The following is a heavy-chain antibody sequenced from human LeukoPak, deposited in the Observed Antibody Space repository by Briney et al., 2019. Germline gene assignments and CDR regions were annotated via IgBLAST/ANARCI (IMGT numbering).Heavy chain of an antibody. J-gene: IGHJ5*02. CDR2: INPNSGGT. V-gene: IGHV1-2*04. Sequence: GASVKVSCKASGYTFTGYYMHWVRQAPGQGLEWMGWINPNSGGTNYAQKFQGWVTMTRDTSINTAYMELSRLRSDDTAVYYCAREKVATRNWFDPWGQGTLVTVSS. CDR3: AREKVATRNWFDP. CDR1: GYTFTGYY. D-gene: IGHD5-12*01.